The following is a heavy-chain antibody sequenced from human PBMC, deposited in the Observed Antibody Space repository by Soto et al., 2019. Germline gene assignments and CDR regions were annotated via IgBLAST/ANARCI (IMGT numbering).Heavy chain of an antibody. CDR2: IYPGDSDT. CDR1: GESVSSYW. Sequence: GEALKSSGEGCGESVSSYWSGWVRQMPGKGLEWMGIIYPGDSDTRYSPSFQGQVTISADKSISTAYLQWSSLKASDTAMYYCARGENYYGMDVWGQGTTVTVSS. V-gene: IGHV5-51*01. J-gene: IGHJ6*02. CDR3: ARGENYYGMDV.